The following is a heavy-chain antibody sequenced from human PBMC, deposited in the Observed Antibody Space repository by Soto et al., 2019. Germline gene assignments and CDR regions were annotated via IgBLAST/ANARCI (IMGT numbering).Heavy chain of an antibody. D-gene: IGHD3-10*01. Sequence: QITLKESGPTLVKPTQTLTLTCTFSGFSLSTSGVGVGWIRQPPGKALEWLALIYWDDDKRYSPSLKSRLTITKNTSKNQVVLTMTNMDPVDTATYYCAHRQHRWFGGAHDAFDIWGQGTMVTVSS. J-gene: IGHJ3*02. CDR3: AHRQHRWFGGAHDAFDI. CDR2: IYWDDDK. V-gene: IGHV2-5*02. CDR1: GFSLSTSGVG.